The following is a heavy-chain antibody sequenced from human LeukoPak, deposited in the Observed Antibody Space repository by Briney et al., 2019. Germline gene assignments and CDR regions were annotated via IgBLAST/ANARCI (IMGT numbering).Heavy chain of an antibody. V-gene: IGHV3-9*01. CDR3: AKARGGSYYYGMDV. J-gene: IGHJ6*02. Sequence: GRSLRLSCAASGFTFDDYAMHWVRQAPGKGLEWVSGISWNSGSIGYADSVKGRFTISRDNAKNSLYLQMNSLRAEDTALYYCAKARGGSYYYGMDVWGQGTTATVSS. CDR1: GFTFDDYA. CDR2: ISWNSGSI. D-gene: IGHD3-10*01.